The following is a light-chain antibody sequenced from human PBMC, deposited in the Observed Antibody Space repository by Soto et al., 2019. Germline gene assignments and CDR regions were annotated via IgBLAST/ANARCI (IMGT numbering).Light chain of an antibody. CDR2: GNS. CDR1: SSNIGAGYD. CDR3: PSYDSSLSGSV. V-gene: IGLV1-40*01. Sequence: QSVLTQPPSVSGAAGQSVTISCTGSSSNIGAGYDVHWYQQLPGTAPKLLIHGNSNRPSGVPDRFSGSKSVTSASLAITGLQAEDEADYYCPSYDSSLSGSVFGGGTKLTVL. J-gene: IGLJ3*02.